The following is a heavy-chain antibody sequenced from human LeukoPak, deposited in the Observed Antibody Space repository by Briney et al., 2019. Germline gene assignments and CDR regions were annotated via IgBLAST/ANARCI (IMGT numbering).Heavy chain of an antibody. Sequence: GGSLRLSCAASGFTFSSYAMTWVRQAPGKGLEWVSAISGSGGSTFYADSVKGRFTISRDNSKNTLYVQMNSLRAEDTAVYYCARAYYYDSSGYYFPPDYWGQGTLVTVSS. CDR1: GFTFSSYA. CDR3: ARAYYYDSSGYYFPPDY. J-gene: IGHJ4*02. V-gene: IGHV3-23*01. CDR2: ISGSGGST. D-gene: IGHD3-22*01.